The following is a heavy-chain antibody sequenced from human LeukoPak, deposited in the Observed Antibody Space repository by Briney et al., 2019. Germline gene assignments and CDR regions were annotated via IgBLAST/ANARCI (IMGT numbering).Heavy chain of an antibody. CDR2: IYPGDSDT. Sequence: PGESLKISCKGSGYSFIKYWIGWVRQMPGKGLEWMGIIYPGDSDTRYSPSFQGQVTISADKSINIAYLQWSSLKASDTAMYYCARGTNDYGDYNDAFDIWGQGTMVTVSS. CDR3: ARGTNDYGDYNDAFDI. J-gene: IGHJ3*02. D-gene: IGHD4-17*01. CDR1: GYSFIKYW. V-gene: IGHV5-51*01.